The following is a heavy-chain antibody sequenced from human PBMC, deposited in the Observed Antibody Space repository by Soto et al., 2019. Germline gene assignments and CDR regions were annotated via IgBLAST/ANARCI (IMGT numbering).Heavy chain of an antibody. V-gene: IGHV1-24*01. J-gene: IGHJ5*02. Sequence: ASVKVSCKVSGYTLTELSMHWVRQAPGKGLEWMGGFDPEDGETIYAQKFQGRVTMTEDTSTDTAYMEPSSLRSEDTAVYYCATDRPYYDFWSGYYTVRGFDTWGQGTLVTVSS. CDR1: GYTLTELS. D-gene: IGHD3-3*01. CDR2: FDPEDGET. CDR3: ATDRPYYDFWSGYYTVRGFDT.